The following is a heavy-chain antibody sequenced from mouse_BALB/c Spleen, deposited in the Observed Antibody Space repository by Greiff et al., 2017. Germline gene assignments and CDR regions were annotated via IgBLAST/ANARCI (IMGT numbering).Heavy chain of an antibody. CDR2: ISSGGSYT. D-gene: IGHD1-2*01. CDR1: GFTFSSYG. CDR3: ARQQLRLRYFDY. Sequence: EVQGVESGGDLVKPGGSLKLSCAASGFTFSSYGMSWVRQTPDKRLEWVATISSGGSYTYYPDSVKGRFTISRDNAKNTLYLQMSSLKSEDTAMYYCARQQLRLRYFDYWGQGTTLTVSS. J-gene: IGHJ2*01. V-gene: IGHV5-6*01.